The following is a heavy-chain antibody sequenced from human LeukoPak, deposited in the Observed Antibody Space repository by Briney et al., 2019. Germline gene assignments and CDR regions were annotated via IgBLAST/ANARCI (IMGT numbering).Heavy chain of an antibody. CDR1: GFTFSSYS. D-gene: IGHD3-10*01. CDR2: LKSDGSST. CDR3: APGRFDY. J-gene: IGHJ4*02. Sequence: GGSLRLSCAASGFTFSSYSMHRVRQAPGKGLMWVSRLKSDGSSTGYAGSVKGRFTISRDNAKNSLYLQMNSLRAEDTAVYYCAPGRFDYWGQGTLVTVSS. V-gene: IGHV3-74*01.